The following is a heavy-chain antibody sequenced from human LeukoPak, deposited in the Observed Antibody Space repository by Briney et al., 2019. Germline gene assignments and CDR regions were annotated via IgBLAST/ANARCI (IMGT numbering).Heavy chain of an antibody. V-gene: IGHV3-23*01. J-gene: IGHJ4*02. CDR1: GFTFSSYA. CDR3: ARAEMATTDFDY. CDR2: ISGSGEST. D-gene: IGHD5-24*01. Sequence: GGSLRLSCAASGFTFSSYAMTWVRQAPGKGLEWVSEISGSGESTYYGDSVKGRFTISRDNAKNSLYLQMNSLRAEDTAVYYCARAEMATTDFDYWGQGTLVTVSS.